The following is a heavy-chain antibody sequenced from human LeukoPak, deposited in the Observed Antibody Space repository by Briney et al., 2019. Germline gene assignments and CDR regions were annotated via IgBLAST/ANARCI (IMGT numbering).Heavy chain of an antibody. V-gene: IGHV4-59*01. J-gene: IGHJ1*01. CDR1: GGSLSGYY. CDR2: IYDSGNIYDSRIA. Sequence: SETMSLTCTVSGGSLSGYYWNWIRQSPWKGLEWIGNIYDSGNIYDSRIAKYNPSLNSRVSISVDMSKNQFTLKLSSVTAADTAVYYCSRDSPRDGYKYAEYFQHWGRGTLVTVSS. D-gene: IGHD5-24*01. CDR3: SRDSPRDGYKYAEYFQH.